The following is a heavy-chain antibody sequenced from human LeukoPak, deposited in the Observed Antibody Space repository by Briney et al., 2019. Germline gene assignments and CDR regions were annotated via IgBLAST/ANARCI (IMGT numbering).Heavy chain of an antibody. CDR1: GCSIGSTTFD. Sequence: KASETLSLTCSVSGCSIGSTTFDWGWIRQPPGKGLEWIGSIYYSGGTYYNPALKTRVIISVDTSKNQFSLNLTSVTAGDTAVYYCARHPNQPSNTRGTLFDPWGQGTLVTVSS. V-gene: IGHV4-39*01. CDR3: ARHPNQPSNTRGTLFDP. J-gene: IGHJ5*02. D-gene: IGHD2-2*01. CDR2: IYYSGGT.